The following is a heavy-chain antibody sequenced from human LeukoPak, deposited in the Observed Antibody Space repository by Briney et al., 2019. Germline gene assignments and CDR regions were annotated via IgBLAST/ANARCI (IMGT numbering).Heavy chain of an antibody. CDR1: GFTVSSNY. J-gene: IGHJ4*02. D-gene: IGHD4-17*01. Sequence: GGSLRLSCAASGFTVSSNYMSWVRQAPGKGLEWVSVTYSGGGTYYADSVKGRFTISRDNSKNTLYLQMNSLRAEDTAVYYCARDADYGVYDYWGQGTLVTVSS. V-gene: IGHV3-53*01. CDR3: ARDADYGVYDY. CDR2: TYSGGGT.